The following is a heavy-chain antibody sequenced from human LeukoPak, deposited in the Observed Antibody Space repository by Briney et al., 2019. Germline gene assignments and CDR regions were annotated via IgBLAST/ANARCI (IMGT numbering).Heavy chain of an antibody. V-gene: IGHV3-23*01. D-gene: IGHD5-18*01. CDR3: AKIQYSYGLEDAFDI. CDR1: GFTFSNYA. CDR2: ISGSGGST. Sequence: GGSLRLSCAASGFTFSNYAMSWVRQAPGKGLEWVSAISGSGGSTYYADSVKGRFTISRDNSKNTLYLQMNSLRAEDTAVYYCAKIQYSYGLEDAFDIWGQGTMVTVSS. J-gene: IGHJ3*02.